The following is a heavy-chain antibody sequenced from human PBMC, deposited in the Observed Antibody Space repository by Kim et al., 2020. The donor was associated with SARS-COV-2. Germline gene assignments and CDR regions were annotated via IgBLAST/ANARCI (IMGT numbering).Heavy chain of an antibody. V-gene: IGHV1-69*01. J-gene: IGHJ2*01. CDR3: ARAVVVAQSNWYFDL. D-gene: IGHD2-15*01. Sequence: KFQGRVTITADESTSTAYMELSSLRSEGTAVYYCARAVVVAQSNWYFDLWGRGTLVTVSS.